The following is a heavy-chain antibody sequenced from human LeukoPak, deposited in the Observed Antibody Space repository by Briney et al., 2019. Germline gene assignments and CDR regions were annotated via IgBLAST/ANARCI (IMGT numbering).Heavy chain of an antibody. CDR2: IYTSGST. V-gene: IGHV4-61*02. D-gene: IGHD3-22*01. CDR3: ARETIDITIIEVVRMGDAFDI. CDR1: GGSISSGSYY. J-gene: IGHJ3*02. Sequence: PSETLSLTCTVSGGSISSGSYYWSWIRQPAGKGLEWIGRIYTSGSTNYNPPLKSRVTISVDTSKNQFSLRMSSVTAADTAVYYCARETIDITIIEVVRMGDAFDIWGQGTMVAVSS.